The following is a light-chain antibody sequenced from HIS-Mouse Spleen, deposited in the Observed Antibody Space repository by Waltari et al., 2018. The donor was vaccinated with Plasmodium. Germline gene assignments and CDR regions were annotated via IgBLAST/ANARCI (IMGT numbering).Light chain of an antibody. CDR2: QDS. CDR1: KLGYKY. CDR3: QAWDSSTVV. V-gene: IGLV3-1*01. Sequence: SYELTQPPSVSVSPGQTDSITCPGVKLGYKYACWYQQKPGQSPVLVIYQDSKRPSVIPERFSGSNSGNTATLTISGTQAMDEADDYCQAWDSSTVVFGGGTKLTVL. J-gene: IGLJ2*01.